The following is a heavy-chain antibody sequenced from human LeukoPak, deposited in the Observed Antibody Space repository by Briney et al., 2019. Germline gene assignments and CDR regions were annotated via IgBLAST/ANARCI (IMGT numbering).Heavy chain of an antibody. CDR1: GGSISTYS. CDR2: VVTTTT. D-gene: IGHD6-19*01. J-gene: IGHJ4*02. CDR3: ARDTTVASGMQF. Sequence: SESLSLTCTVSGGSISTYSWTWVRQSPGKGLEWIGSVVTTTTNYSPALRSRVAISVHTSKNQFSLRLESVTTADTAVYYCARDTTVASGMQFWGQGALVTVSS. V-gene: IGHV4-4*07.